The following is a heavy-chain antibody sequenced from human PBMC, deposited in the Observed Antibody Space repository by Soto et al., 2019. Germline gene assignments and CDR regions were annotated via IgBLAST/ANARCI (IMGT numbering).Heavy chain of an antibody. V-gene: IGHV4-30-4*08. CDR1: GASIGTADYY. Sequence: SETLSLTCIVSGASIGTADYYWGWIRQPPGKGLEWIAYIYYSVTYYNPSLKSRVNISLDTSKNQFSLNLSSMTAADTAVYHCARDATGWGNALDVWGQGTRVTVSS. D-gene: IGHD6-19*01. CDR3: ARDATGWGNALDV. J-gene: IGHJ3*01. CDR2: IYYSVT.